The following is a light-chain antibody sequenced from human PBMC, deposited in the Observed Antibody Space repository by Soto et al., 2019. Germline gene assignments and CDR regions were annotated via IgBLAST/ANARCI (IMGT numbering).Light chain of an antibody. Sequence: EIVMTQSPATLSVSPGERATLSCRASHSVSSRIAWYQQKPGQAPRLLIYGASTRATGLPARFSGSGSGTEFTLTISSVQSEDFAVYYCQQYSNSPLTFGGGTKVEIK. CDR1: HSVSSR. CDR2: GAS. J-gene: IGKJ4*01. CDR3: QQYSNSPLT. V-gene: IGKV3-15*01.